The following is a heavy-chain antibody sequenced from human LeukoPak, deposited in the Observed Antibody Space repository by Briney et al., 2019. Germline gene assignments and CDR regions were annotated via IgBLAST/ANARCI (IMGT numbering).Heavy chain of an antibody. CDR2: ISGSGGST. V-gene: IGHV3-23*01. CDR3: AYSSGYYD. J-gene: IGHJ4*02. CDR1: GFTFGDYA. Sequence: PGRSLRLSCTASGFTFGDYAMSWVRQAPGQGLEWVSAISGSGGSTYYADSVKGRFTISRDNSKNTLYLQMNSLRAEDTAVYYCAYSSGYYDWGQGTLVTVSS. D-gene: IGHD3-22*01.